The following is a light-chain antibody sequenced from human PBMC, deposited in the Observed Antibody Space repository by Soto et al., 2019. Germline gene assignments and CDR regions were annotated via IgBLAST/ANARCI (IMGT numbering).Light chain of an antibody. CDR3: QQDYNLPWT. Sequence: PGERVTLSCMSSQSVSSSYLTWYQQKPGQAPRLLIYGASTRATGIPARFSGSGSGTDFTLTISSLQPEDFAVYYCQQDYNLPWTFGQGTKVDI. CDR2: GAS. J-gene: IGKJ1*01. CDR1: QSVSSSY. V-gene: IGKV3D-7*01.